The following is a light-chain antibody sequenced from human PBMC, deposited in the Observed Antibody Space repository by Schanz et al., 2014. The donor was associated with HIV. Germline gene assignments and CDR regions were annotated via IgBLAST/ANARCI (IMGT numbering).Light chain of an antibody. J-gene: IGLJ3*02. V-gene: IGLV2-14*03. Sequence: QSVLTQPASVSGSPGQSVTISCTGTSSDVGHFNYVSWYQHQPGKAPKLLIYDVTHRPSGVSNRFSGSKSGNTASLTISGLQAEDEADYFCTSYTSSSTLVLFGGGTKLTVL. CDR2: DVT. CDR1: SSDVGHFNY. CDR3: TSYTSSSTLVL.